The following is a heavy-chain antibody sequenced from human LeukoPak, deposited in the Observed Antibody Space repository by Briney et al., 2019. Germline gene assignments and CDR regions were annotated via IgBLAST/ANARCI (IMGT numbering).Heavy chain of an antibody. Sequence: GGSLRLSCAASGFSFSTYGMHWVRQAPGKGLEWVAFIRYDGGNKYYADSVKGRFTISRDNSKNTLYLQMGSLRAEDMAVYYCAREDGDYDYYYMDVWGKGTTVTISS. D-gene: IGHD2-21*01. CDR3: AREDGDYDYYYMDV. J-gene: IGHJ6*03. CDR2: IRYDGGNK. CDR1: GFSFSTYG. V-gene: IGHV3-30*02.